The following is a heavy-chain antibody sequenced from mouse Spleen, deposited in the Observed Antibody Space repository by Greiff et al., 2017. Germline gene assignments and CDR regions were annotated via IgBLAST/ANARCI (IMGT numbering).Heavy chain of an antibody. CDR1: GYAFTNYL. CDR3: ARDDGYVPFAY. D-gene: IGHD2-2*01. Sequence: VQLQQSGAELVRPGTSVKVSCKASGYAFTNYLIEWVKQRPGQGLEWIGVINPGSGGTNYNEKFKGKATLTADKSSSTAYMQLSSLTSDDSAVYFCARDDGYVPFAYWGQGTLVTVSA. J-gene: IGHJ3*01. V-gene: IGHV1-54*01. CDR2: INPGSGGT.